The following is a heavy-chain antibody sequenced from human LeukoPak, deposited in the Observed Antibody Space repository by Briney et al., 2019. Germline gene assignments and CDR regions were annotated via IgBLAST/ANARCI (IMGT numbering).Heavy chain of an antibody. D-gene: IGHD6-13*01. V-gene: IGHV1-18*04. Sequence: ASVKVSCKASGYTFTSYGITWGRQAPGQGLEWMGWISAYNGNTNYAQNLQYRVIMNTDTSTSTAYMELRSLRSDDTAVYYCARYPLSYSGNWHYYFDYWGQGTLVTVSS. CDR3: ARYPLSYSGNWHYYFDY. J-gene: IGHJ4*02. CDR1: GYTFTSYG. CDR2: ISAYNGNT.